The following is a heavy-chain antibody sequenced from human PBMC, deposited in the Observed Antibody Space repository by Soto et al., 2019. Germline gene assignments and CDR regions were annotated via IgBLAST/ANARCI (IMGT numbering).Heavy chain of an antibody. D-gene: IGHD1-26*01. J-gene: IGHJ6*02. Sequence: PSETPSLTCTVSGGSISSSSYYWGWIRQPPGKGLEWIGSIYYSGSTYYNPSLKSRVTISVDTSKNQFSLKLSSVTAADTAVYYCARLVVGATRYGMDVWGQGTTVTVSS. CDR3: ARLVVGATRYGMDV. CDR2: IYYSGST. CDR1: GGSISSSSYY. V-gene: IGHV4-39*01.